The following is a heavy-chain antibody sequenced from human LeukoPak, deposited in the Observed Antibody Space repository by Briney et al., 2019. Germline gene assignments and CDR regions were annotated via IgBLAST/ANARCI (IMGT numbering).Heavy chain of an antibody. J-gene: IGHJ6*04. CDR3: AKGGNGSSVLDV. V-gene: IGHV3-30*18. Sequence: GGSLRLSCVASGFTFSGFAMHWVRQPPGKGLEWLAVTSYDGSDKYYADSVRGRFAISRDNSKNTVYLQLNSLRAEDTAVYYCAKGGNGSSVLDVWGKGTTVTVSS. CDR1: GFTFSGFA. D-gene: IGHD6-6*01. CDR2: TSYDGSDK.